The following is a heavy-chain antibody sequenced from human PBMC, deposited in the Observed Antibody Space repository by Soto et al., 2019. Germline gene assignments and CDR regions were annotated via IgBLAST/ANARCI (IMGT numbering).Heavy chain of an antibody. D-gene: IGHD4-17*01. CDR2: VDPDGGGS. V-gene: IGHV1-2*04. CDR3: ATWVDYGDFEGFDF. Sequence: RASVKVSCKTSGYSFTDYKLHWVRQAPGQGLEWMGWVDPDGGGSNSAQKFQGSVTMTWDTSITTAYLDLTRLTTNDTATYFCATWVDYGDFEGFDFWG. J-gene: IGHJ4*01. CDR1: GYSFTDYK.